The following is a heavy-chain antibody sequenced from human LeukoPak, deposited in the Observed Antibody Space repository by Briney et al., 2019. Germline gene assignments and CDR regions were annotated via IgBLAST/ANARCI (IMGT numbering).Heavy chain of an antibody. CDR3: ASVPVVASYFDY. J-gene: IGHJ4*02. V-gene: IGHV1-69*04. CDR1: GGTFSSYA. CDR2: IIPILGIA. Sequence: SVKVSCKASGGTFSSYAISWVRQAPGQGLEWMGRIIPILGIANYAQKFQGRVTITADKSTSTAYMELSSLRSEDTAVYYCASVPVVASYFDYWGQGTLVTVFS. D-gene: IGHD3-22*01.